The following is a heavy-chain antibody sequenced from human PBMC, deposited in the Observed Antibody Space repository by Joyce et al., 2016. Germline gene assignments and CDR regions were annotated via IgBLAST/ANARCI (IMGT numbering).Heavy chain of an antibody. D-gene: IGHD6-19*01. CDR1: GFTFSDYY. CDR2: LSKDSTVA. Sequence: EVQLAESGGALVQPGGSLRLSCVVSGFTFSDYYMHWVRQTPGKGLEWIAYLSKDSTVAFYADSVRGRFTVTRDNGENSVFLQMNWLRDDDSAVYYCARDWLWLVDFWGQGTLVTVSS. J-gene: IGHJ4*02. V-gene: IGHV3-48*02. CDR3: ARDWLWLVDF.